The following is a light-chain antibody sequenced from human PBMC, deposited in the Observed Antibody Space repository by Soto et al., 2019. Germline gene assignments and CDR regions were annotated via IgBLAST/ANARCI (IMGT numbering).Light chain of an antibody. V-gene: IGKV1-5*03. CDR1: QTISSW. Sequence: IQMTQSPSTLSASVGDRVTITCRASQTISSWLAWYQQKPGKAPKLLIYKASTLKSGVPSRFSGSGSGTEFTLTISSLQPDDFATYYCQQYSSYWTFGQGTKVDIK. CDR2: KAS. J-gene: IGKJ1*01. CDR3: QQYSSYWT.